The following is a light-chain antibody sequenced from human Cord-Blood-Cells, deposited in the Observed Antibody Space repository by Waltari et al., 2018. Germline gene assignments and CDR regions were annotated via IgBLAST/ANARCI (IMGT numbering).Light chain of an antibody. Sequence: QSVLTQPPSVSDAPRQTVTISCSGSSSHIRKNSLNWYQQLPVKAPKLLIYHDVLLPSGVSDRFSGSKSGTSASLAISGLQSEDEADYYCAAWDDSLNWVFGGGTKLTVL. V-gene: IGLV1-36*01. CDR2: HDV. J-gene: IGLJ3*02. CDR3: AAWDDSLNWV. CDR1: SSHIRKNS.